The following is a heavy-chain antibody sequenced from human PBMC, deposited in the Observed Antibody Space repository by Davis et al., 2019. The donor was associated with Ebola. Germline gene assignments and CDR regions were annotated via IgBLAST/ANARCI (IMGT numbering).Heavy chain of an antibody. CDR3: ARWEGYYDFWSGHQIGYCDY. V-gene: IGHV1-18*01. Sequence: ASVQVSCKASGYSFTDDGISWVRQAPGQGLEWMGWISTYNGNTNYAQKVQGRITMTTDTSTSTAYMELRSLRSDDTAVYYCARWEGYYDFWSGHQIGYCDYWGQGTLATVSS. CDR2: ISTYNGNT. D-gene: IGHD3-3*01. J-gene: IGHJ4*02. CDR1: GYSFTDDG.